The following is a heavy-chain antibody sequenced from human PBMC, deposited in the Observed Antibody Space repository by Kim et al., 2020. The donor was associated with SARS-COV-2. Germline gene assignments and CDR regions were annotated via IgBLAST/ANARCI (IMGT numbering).Heavy chain of an antibody. Sequence: KCQGRVTITADESTSTAYMELSSLRSEDTAVYYCASERGRDSSSWSPFDYWGQGTLVTVSS. CDR3: ASERGRDSSSWSPFDY. V-gene: IGHV1-69*01. D-gene: IGHD6-13*01. J-gene: IGHJ4*02.